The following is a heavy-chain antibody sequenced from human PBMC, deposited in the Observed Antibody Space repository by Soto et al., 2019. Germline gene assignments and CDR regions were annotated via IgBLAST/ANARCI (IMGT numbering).Heavy chain of an antibody. J-gene: IGHJ3*02. V-gene: IGHV1-69*06. CDR2: IIPVIDTA. Sequence: GVSVKVSCKVSGGTFNIRWVRQAPGQGLEWMGGIIPVIDTANYARKFQGRVVIRADRATNLVYMEMMSRTLEDTAVYYCARGSGADSYEIWGQGTMVTVSS. CDR3: ARGSGADSYEI. CDR1: GGTFN. D-gene: IGHD7-27*01.